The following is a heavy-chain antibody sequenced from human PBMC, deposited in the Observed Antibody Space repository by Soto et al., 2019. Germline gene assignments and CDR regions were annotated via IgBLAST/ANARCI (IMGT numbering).Heavy chain of an antibody. CDR2: ISGSGGST. CDR1: GFTFSSYG. D-gene: IGHD3-3*01. J-gene: IGHJ4*02. CDR3: AKRRKYYDFWSRYYSVFSPFDY. Sequence: GGSLGLSCAASGFTFSSYGMSWVRQAPGKGLEWVSAISGSGGSTYYADSVKGRFTISRDNSKNTLYLQMNSLRAEDTAVYYCAKRRKYYDFWSRYYSVFSPFDYWGQGTLVTVSS. V-gene: IGHV3-23*01.